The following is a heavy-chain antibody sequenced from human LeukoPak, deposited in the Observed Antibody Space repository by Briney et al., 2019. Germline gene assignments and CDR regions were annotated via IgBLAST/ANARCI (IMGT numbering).Heavy chain of an antibody. CDR2: ISYAEINK. Sequence: GGSLRLSCAASGFTFSGHWLHWVRQAPGKGLGWVAVISYAEINKYYADSVKGRFAISRDNSKNTLYLQMNSLRAEDTAVYYCARGAYGDYRNYYYYGMDVWGQGTTVTVSS. CDR1: GFTFSGHW. D-gene: IGHD4-17*01. CDR3: ARGAYGDYRNYYYYGMDV. V-gene: IGHV3-30*19. J-gene: IGHJ6*02.